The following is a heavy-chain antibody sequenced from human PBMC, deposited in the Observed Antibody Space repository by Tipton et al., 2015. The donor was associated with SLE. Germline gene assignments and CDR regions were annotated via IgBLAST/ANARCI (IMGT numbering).Heavy chain of an antibody. Sequence: LRLSCTVSGGSISSGGYYWSWIRQHPGKGLEWIGYIYYSGSTYYNPSLKSRVTISVDTSKNQFSLKLSSVTAADTAVYYCARVPTDYGDYHFDYWGQGTLVTVSS. CDR1: GGSISSGGYY. CDR2: IYYSGST. D-gene: IGHD4-17*01. J-gene: IGHJ4*02. CDR3: ARVPTDYGDYHFDY. V-gene: IGHV4-31*03.